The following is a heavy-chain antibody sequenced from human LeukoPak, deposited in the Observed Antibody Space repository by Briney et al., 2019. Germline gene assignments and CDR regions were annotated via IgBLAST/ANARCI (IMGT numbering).Heavy chain of an antibody. CDR2: IKQDGSEK. CDR3: ARENYSGWWRDAFDI. J-gene: IGHJ3*02. Sequence: GGSLRLSCAASGFNFSSYWMSWVRRARGKGLEWVANIKQDGSEKYYVASVKGRFTMSRHNAKNSLYLQMNSLRAEDTAVYYCARENYSGWWRDAFDIWGQGTMVTVSS. D-gene: IGHD6-19*01. V-gene: IGHV3-7*01. CDR1: GFNFSSYW.